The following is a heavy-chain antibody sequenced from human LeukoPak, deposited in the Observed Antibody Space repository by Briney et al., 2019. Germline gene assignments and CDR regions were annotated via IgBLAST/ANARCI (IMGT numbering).Heavy chain of an antibody. CDR1: GYTLTELS. D-gene: IGHD1-26*01. J-gene: IGHJ4*02. CDR3: ATVGAKATLLPLDY. CDR2: FDPEDGET. V-gene: IGHV1-24*01. Sequence: GASVKVSCKVSGYTLTELSMHWVRQAPGKGLEWMGGFDPEDGETIYAQKFQGRVTMTEDTSTDTAYMELSSLRSEDTAVYYCATVGAKATLLPLDYWGQGTLVTVSS.